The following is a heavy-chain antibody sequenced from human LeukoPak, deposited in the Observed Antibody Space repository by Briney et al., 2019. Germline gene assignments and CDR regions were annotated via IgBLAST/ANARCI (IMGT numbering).Heavy chain of an antibody. CDR2: ISSTSNYI. CDR1: GFTFSSYS. CDR3: ARAVTTVTRGGLVFDY. D-gene: IGHD4-17*01. J-gene: IGHJ4*02. V-gene: IGHV3-21*01. Sequence: GGSLRLSCAASGFTFSSYSMDWVRQAPGKGLEWVSSISSTSNYIYYADSVKGRFTISRDNAKNSLFLQMNSLRDEDTAVYYCARAVTTVTRGGLVFDYWGQGTLVTVSS.